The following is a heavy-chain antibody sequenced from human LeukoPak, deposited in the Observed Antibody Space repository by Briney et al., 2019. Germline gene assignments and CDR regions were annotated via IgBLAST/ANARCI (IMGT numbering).Heavy chain of an antibody. CDR2: IYHSGST. V-gene: IGHV4-4*02. CDR3: ARGDHSEAGYDYVWGSWLVVMDV. CDR1: GGSISSSNW. J-gene: IGHJ6*02. Sequence: SGTLSLTCAVSGGSISSSNWWSWVRQPPGKGLEWIGEIYHSGSTNYNPSLKSRVTISVDKSKNQFSLKLSSVTAADTAVYYCARGDHSEAGYDYVWGSWLVVMDVWGQGTTVTVSS. D-gene: IGHD3-16*01.